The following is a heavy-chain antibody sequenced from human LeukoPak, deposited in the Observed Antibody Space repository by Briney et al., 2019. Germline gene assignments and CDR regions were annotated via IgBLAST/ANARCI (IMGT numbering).Heavy chain of an antibody. D-gene: IGHD3-10*01. CDR2: IDYSGAT. V-gene: IGHV4-59*01. J-gene: IGHJ4*02. Sequence: SETLSLTCTVSGGPISTYYWSWIRQPPGKGLEWMGYIDYSGATHYNPPLKSRVTMSVDTSQHQFSLKLSSVTAADTAVYFCARVGSYCFEYWGQGTLVTVSS. CDR1: GGPISTYY. CDR3: ARVGSYCFEY.